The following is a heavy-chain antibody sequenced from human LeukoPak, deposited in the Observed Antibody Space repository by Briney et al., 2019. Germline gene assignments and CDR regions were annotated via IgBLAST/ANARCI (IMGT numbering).Heavy chain of an antibody. CDR2: IYYSGST. D-gene: IGHD5-12*01. CDR3: ARDRRGATDY. V-gene: IGHV4-59*01. CDR1: GGSISSYY. J-gene: IGHJ4*02. Sequence: SETLSLTCTVSGGSISSYYWSWIRQPPGKGLEWIGYIYYSGSTNYNPSLKSRVTISVDTSKNQFSLKLSSVAAADTAVYYCARDRRGATDYWGQGTLVTVSS.